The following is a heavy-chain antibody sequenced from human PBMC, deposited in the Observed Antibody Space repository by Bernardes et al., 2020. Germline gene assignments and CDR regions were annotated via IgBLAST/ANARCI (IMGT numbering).Heavy chain of an antibody. V-gene: IGHV3-48*01. CDR3: ARVRSYGGYGDYCYYGLDV. D-gene: IGHD3-16*01. CDR2: ISSTSSAI. Sequence: GGFPRLSCAASGFSFSIYSMNWVRQAPGKGLEWVSYISSTSSAIYYADSVKGRFTISRDNAKNSLYLQMNSLRAEDTAVYYCARVRSYGGYGDYCYYGLDVWGQGTTVTVSS. CDR1: GFSFSIYS. J-gene: IGHJ6*02.